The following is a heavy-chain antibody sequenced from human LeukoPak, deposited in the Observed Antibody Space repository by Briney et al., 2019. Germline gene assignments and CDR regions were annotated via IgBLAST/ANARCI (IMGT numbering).Heavy chain of an antibody. J-gene: IGHJ4*02. CDR1: GDSVNSGGYY. Sequence: SETLSLTFTVSGDSVNSGGYYWSWIRQPPGKGLEWIGYIYYTGSTNYNPSLKSRVTISVDTSKNQLSLKLSSVTAADTALYYCARDYHGTHGYYGDYWGQGTLVTVSS. D-gene: IGHD1-14*01. CDR3: ARDYHGTHGYYGDY. CDR2: IYYTGST. V-gene: IGHV4-61*08.